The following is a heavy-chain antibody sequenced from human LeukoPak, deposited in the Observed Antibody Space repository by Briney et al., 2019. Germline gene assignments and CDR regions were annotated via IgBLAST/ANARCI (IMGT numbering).Heavy chain of an antibody. CDR3: AREQGYYDSSGYYPDY. V-gene: IGHV1-2*02. J-gene: IGHJ4*02. D-gene: IGHD3-22*01. CDR1: GYTFTGYY. CDR2: INPNSGGT. Sequence: ASVKVSCKASGYTFTGYYMHWVRQAPGQGLEWMGWINPNSGGTNYAQKFQCRVTMTRDTSISTAYMELSRLRSDDTAVYYCAREQGYYDSSGYYPDYWGQGTLVTVSS.